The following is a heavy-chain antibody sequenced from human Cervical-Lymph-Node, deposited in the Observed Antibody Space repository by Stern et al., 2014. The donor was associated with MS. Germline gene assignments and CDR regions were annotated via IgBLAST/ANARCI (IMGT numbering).Heavy chain of an antibody. CDR2: ISSSSSYI. Sequence: EVQLVESGGGLVKPGGSLRLSCAASGFTFSSYSMNWVRQAPGQGLEWVSSISSSSSYIYYADSVKGRFTISRDNAKNSLYLQMNSLRAEDTAVYYCARDSSSWYSADYWGQGTLVTVSS. D-gene: IGHD6-13*01. CDR1: GFTFSSYS. V-gene: IGHV3-21*02. CDR3: ARDSSSWYSADY. J-gene: IGHJ4*02.